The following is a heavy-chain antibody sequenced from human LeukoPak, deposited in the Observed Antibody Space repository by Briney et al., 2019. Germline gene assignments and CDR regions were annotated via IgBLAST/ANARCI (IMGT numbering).Heavy chain of an antibody. CDR1: GGTFSGYY. J-gene: IGHJ4*02. V-gene: IGHV4-34*08. CDR2: ISYSGGT. Sequence: SETLSLTCAVYGGTFSGYYWSWVRQYPGKGLEWIGEISYSGGTNYNPSLKSRVTISIDTSKNQFSLKMRSVTDADTAVYYCAINDGSGSYYKSDYWGRGTLVTVSS. CDR3: AINDGSGSYYKSDY. D-gene: IGHD3-10*01.